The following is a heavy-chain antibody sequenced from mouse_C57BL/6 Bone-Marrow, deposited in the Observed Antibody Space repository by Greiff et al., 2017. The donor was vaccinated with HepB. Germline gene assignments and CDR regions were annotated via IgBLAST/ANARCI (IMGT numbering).Heavy chain of an antibody. J-gene: IGHJ2*01. Sequence: VQLQQPGAELVKPGASVTMSCKASGYTFTSYWITWVKQRPGQGLVWIGDIYPGSGSTNYNEKFKSKATLTVDTSSSTAYMQLISLTSEDSAVYYCARLWVPFDYWGQGTTLTVSS. D-gene: IGHD4-1*01. CDR1: GYTFTSYW. CDR2: IYPGSGST. V-gene: IGHV1-55*01. CDR3: ARLWVPFDY.